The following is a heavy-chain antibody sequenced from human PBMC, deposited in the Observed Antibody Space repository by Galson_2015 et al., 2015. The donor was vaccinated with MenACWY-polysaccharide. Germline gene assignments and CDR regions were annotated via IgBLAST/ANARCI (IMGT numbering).Heavy chain of an antibody. V-gene: IGHV3-23*01. CDR1: GFTFGSFA. Sequence: SLRLSCAASGFTFGSFAMSWVRQAPGKGLEWVSAITGSGDTSYYADSVKGRFTISRDNSKNELYLQMNSLRAGDTAVYYCAKDPWGDMILMVYHYWGQGTLVTVSS. CDR2: ITGSGDTS. CDR3: AKDPWGDMILMVYHY. D-gene: IGHD2-8*01. J-gene: IGHJ4*02.